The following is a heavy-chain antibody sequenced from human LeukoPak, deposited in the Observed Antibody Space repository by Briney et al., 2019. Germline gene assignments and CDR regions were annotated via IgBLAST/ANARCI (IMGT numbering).Heavy chain of an antibody. CDR1: GYTFTSYY. CDR2: INPSGGST. CDR3: AREAKAAPAREIAAAGNEYFDY. V-gene: IGHV1-46*01. Sequence: ASVKVSCKASGYTFTSYYMHWVRQAPGQGLEWMGIINPSGGSTSYAQKFQGRVTMTRDMSTSTVYMELSSLRSEDTAVYYCAREAKAAPAREIAAAGNEYFDYWGQGTLVTVSS. D-gene: IGHD6-13*01. J-gene: IGHJ4*02.